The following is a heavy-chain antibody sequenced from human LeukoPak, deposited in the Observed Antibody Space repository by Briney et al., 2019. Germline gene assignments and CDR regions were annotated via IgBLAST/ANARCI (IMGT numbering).Heavy chain of an antibody. D-gene: IGHD2-2*01. CDR1: GYTFTGYY. CDR3: ARDPPDIVVVPAARDAY. J-gene: IGHJ4*02. V-gene: IGHV1-2*02. CDR2: INPNSGGT. Sequence: ASVKVSCKASGYTFTGYYMHWVRQAPGQGLEWMGWINPNSGGTNYAQKFQGRVTMTRDTSISTAYMELSRPRSDDTAVYYCARDPPDIVVVPAARDAYWGQGTLVTVSS.